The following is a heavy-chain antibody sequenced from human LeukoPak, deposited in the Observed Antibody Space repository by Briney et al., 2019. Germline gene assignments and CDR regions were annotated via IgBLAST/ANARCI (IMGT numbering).Heavy chain of an antibody. Sequence: ASVKVSCKASGYTFTSYGISWVRQAPGQGLGWMGWISAYNGNTNYAQKLQGRVTMTTDTSTSTAYMELRSLRSDDTAVYYCARDRVLRYFDWLLYYYYGMDVWGQGTTVTVSS. CDR2: ISAYNGNT. J-gene: IGHJ6*02. V-gene: IGHV1-18*01. CDR3: ARDRVLRYFDWLLYYYYGMDV. CDR1: GYTFTSYG. D-gene: IGHD3-9*01.